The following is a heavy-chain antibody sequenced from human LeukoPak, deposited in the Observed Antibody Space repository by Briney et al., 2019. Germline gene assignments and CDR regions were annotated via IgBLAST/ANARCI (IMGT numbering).Heavy chain of an antibody. CDR3: AREGDSSSWYHWPTGKGPYFDY. CDR1: GGSISGYY. Sequence: SETLSLTCTVSGGSISGYYWNWIRQPPGKGLEWIGYIYYTGGTNYNPSLKSRVTISVDTSKNQFSLKLSSVTATGTAVYYCAREGDSSSWYHWPTGKGPYFDYWGQGTLVTVSS. V-gene: IGHV4-59*01. J-gene: IGHJ4*02. CDR2: IYYTGGT. D-gene: IGHD6-13*01.